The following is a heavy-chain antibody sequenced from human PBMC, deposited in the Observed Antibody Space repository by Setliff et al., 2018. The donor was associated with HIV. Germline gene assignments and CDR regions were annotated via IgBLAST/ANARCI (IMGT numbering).Heavy chain of an antibody. D-gene: IGHD5-18*01. Sequence: SETLSLTCSVFGGSMNSHYWSWIREPPGKGLEWIGLIYYTGTPTYNTSLKSRLTISVDTSKDQVSLKLSSVTAADTAVYYCARAGSYGWDYWGQGTLVTVSS. CDR1: GGSMNSHY. CDR3: ARAGSYGWDY. J-gene: IGHJ4*02. CDR2: IYYTGTP. V-gene: IGHV4-59*11.